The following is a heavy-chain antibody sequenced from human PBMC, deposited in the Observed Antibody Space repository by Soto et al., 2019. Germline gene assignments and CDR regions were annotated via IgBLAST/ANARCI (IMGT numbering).Heavy chain of an antibody. D-gene: IGHD4-4*01. CDR1: GFTFSSYA. V-gene: IGHV3-30-3*01. J-gene: IGHJ3*02. Sequence: QVQLVESGGGVVQPGRSLRLSCAASGFTFSSYAMHWVRQAPGKGLEWVAVISYDGSNKYYADSVKGRFTISRDNSKNTLYLQMNSLRAEDTAVYYCARERGGYSNAFDIWGQGTMVTVSS. CDR3: ARERGGYSNAFDI. CDR2: ISYDGSNK.